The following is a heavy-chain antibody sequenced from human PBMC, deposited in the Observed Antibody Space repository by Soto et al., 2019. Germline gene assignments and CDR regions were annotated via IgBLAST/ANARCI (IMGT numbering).Heavy chain of an antibody. CDR3: ARFDY. CDR1: GCSISSSIYY. V-gene: IGHV4-39*01. Sequence: SEILSLTCTVSGCSISSSIYYWGWIRQPPGKGLEWIGSIYYSGSTYYNPSLKSRVTISVDTSKNQFSLKLSSVTAADTAVYYCARFDYWGQGTLVTVSS. J-gene: IGHJ4*02. CDR2: IYYSGST.